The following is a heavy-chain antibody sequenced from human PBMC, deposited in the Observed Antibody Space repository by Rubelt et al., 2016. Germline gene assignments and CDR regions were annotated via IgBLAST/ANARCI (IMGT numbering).Heavy chain of an antibody. CDR3: ARGQLVLDY. D-gene: IGHD6-6*01. V-gene: IGHV1-18*01. J-gene: IGHJ4*02. Sequence: QVQLVQSGAEVKKPGSSVKVSCKASGYTFTSYGISWVLQAPGQGLEWMGWISAYNGNTNYAKSVQGRVTMTPDPSTSTAYMVLRSRRSDDTAVYYCARGQLVLDYWGQGTLVTVSS. CDR2: ISAYNGNT. CDR1: GYTFTSYG.